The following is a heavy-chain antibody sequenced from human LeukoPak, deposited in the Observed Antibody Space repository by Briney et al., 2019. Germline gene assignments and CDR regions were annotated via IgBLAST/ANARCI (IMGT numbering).Heavy chain of an antibody. CDR1: GYTFTSYD. CDR3: ATELRWKDH. J-gene: IGHJ4*02. D-gene: IGHD4-23*01. Sequence: ASVKVSCKASGYTFTSYDINWVRQATGQGLEWMGWMNPNSGNTDYAQKFQGRVTMTRDTSISTAYMELSSLTSEDTAVYYCATELRWKDHWGQGTLVTVSS. CDR2: MNPNSGNT. V-gene: IGHV1-8*02.